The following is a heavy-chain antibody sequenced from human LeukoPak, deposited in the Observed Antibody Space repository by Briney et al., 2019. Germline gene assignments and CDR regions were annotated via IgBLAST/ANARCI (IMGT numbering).Heavy chain of an antibody. J-gene: IGHJ4*02. CDR1: GFTFSSYA. V-gene: IGHV3-9*01. Sequence: PGGSLRLSCGGSGFTFSSYAMSWVRQAPGKGLEWVSGISWNSGSIGYADSVKGRFTISRDNAKNSLYLQMNSLRAEDTALYYCAKGLYGIAVAGDLDYWGQGTLVTVSS. CDR3: AKGLYGIAVAGDLDY. D-gene: IGHD6-19*01. CDR2: ISWNSGSI.